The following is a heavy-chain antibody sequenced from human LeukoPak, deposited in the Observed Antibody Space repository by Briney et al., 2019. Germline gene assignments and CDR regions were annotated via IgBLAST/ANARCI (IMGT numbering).Heavy chain of an antibody. CDR1: GFTFSSYA. D-gene: IGHD3-10*01. Sequence: GGSLRLSCAASGFTFSSYAMSWVRQAPGKGLEWVSAISGSGGSTYYADSVKGRFTISRDNSKSTLYLQMNSLRAEETAVYYCAKGRRELLWFGELSFDPWGQGTLVTVSS. CDR2: ISGSGGST. CDR3: AKGRRELLWFGELSFDP. J-gene: IGHJ5*02. V-gene: IGHV3-23*01.